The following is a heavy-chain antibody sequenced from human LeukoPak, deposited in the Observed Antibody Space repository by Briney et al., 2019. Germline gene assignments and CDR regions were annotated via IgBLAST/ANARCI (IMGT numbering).Heavy chain of an antibody. CDR2: ISYDGSNK. V-gene: IGHV3-30*01. J-gene: IGHJ5*02. Sequence: PGGSLRLSCAASGFTFSSYAMYWVRQAPGKGLEWVAVISYDGSNKYNADSVKGRFTISRDNSKNTLYLQMNSLRSEDTAMYYCAREGPGGYQLLLAGFDPWGQGTLVTVSS. D-gene: IGHD2-2*01. CDR1: GFTFSSYA. CDR3: AREGPGGYQLLLAGFDP.